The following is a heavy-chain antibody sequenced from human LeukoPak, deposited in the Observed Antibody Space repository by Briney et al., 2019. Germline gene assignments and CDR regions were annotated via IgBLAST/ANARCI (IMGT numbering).Heavy chain of an antibody. CDR2: IYWDDDK. Sequence: KESGPTLVKPTQTLTLTCTFSGLSLSSSGVGVGWIRQPPGKALEWLALIYWDDDKSYSPSLESRLTITKDASKNQVVLTMTNMDPVDTATYYCALGTTVEWGEAFDIWGQGTMVTVSS. CDR1: GLSLSSSGVG. V-gene: IGHV2-5*02. J-gene: IGHJ3*02. D-gene: IGHD4-23*01. CDR3: ALGTTVEWGEAFDI.